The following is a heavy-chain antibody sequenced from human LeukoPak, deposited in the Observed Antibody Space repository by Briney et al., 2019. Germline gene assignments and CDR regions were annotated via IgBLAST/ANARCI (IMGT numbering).Heavy chain of an antibody. D-gene: IGHD2-15*01. Sequence: GGSLRLSCAASGFTFSSYWMHWVRQAPGKGLVWVSRINSDGSSTSYADSVKGRFTISRDNAKNTLYLQMNSLRAEDTAVYYCARDCSGGSCYQGGYYYYGMDVWGQGTTVTVSS. CDR2: INSDGSST. J-gene: IGHJ6*02. V-gene: IGHV3-74*01. CDR1: GFTFSSYW. CDR3: ARDCSGGSCYQGGYYYYGMDV.